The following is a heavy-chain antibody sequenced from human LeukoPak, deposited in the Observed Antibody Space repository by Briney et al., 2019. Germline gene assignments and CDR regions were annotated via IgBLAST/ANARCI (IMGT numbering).Heavy chain of an antibody. D-gene: IGHD6-13*01. V-gene: IGHV3-30-3*01. CDR1: GFTFSSYA. Sequence: PGGSLRLSCAASGFTFSSYAMHWVRQAPGKGLEWVAVISYDGSNKYYADSVKGRFTISRDNSGNTLYLQMNSLRAEDTAVYYCARDFAAINDYWGQGTLVTVSS. J-gene: IGHJ4*02. CDR3: ARDFAAINDY. CDR2: ISYDGSNK.